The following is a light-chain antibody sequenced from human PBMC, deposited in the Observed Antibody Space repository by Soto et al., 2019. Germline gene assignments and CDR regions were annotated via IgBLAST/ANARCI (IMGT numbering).Light chain of an antibody. J-gene: IGKJ1*01. CDR2: GAS. CDR1: QSISNTY. V-gene: IGKV3-20*01. Sequence: EIMLTQSPGTLSLSPGERATLSCRASQSISNTYLVWYQQKPGQAPRLLIYGASSRASGIPDGFSGSGSGTDFTLTINRLEPEDFALYYCQQFGSSPWTFGQGTKVDIK. CDR3: QQFGSSPWT.